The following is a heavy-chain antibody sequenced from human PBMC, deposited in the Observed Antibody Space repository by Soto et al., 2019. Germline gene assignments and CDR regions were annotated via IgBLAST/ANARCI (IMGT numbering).Heavy chain of an antibody. CDR1: GYTFTGYY. CDR2: INPNSGGT. Sequence: QVKLVQSGAEVKKPGASVKVSCKASGYTFTGYYMHWVRQAPGQGLEWMGWINPNSGGTNYAQKFQGWVTMTRDTSISTAYMELSRLRSDDTAVYYCSRSYSSSWGREYYFDYWGQGTLVTVSS. V-gene: IGHV1-2*04. J-gene: IGHJ4*02. CDR3: SRSYSSSWGREYYFDY. D-gene: IGHD6-13*01.